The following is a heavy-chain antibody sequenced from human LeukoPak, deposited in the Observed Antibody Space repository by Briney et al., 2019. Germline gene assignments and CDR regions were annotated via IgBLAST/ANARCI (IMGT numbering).Heavy chain of an antibody. V-gene: IGHV4-4*07. CDR1: GGSISSYY. CDR2: IYTSGST. J-gene: IGHJ6*02. CDR3: AREVYSSGWYPDPNHGMDV. Sequence: SETLSLTCTVSGGSISSYYWSWIRQPAGKGMEWIGRIYTSGSTNYNPSLKSRVTMSVDTSKNQFSLKLSSVTAADTAVYYCAREVYSSGWYPDPNHGMDVWGQGTTVTVSS. D-gene: IGHD6-19*01.